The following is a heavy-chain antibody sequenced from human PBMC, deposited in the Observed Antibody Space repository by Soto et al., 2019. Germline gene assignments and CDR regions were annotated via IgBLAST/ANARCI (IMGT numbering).Heavy chain of an antibody. Sequence: QVQLVQSGAEVKKPGASVKVSCKASGYTFTSYGISWVRQAPGQGLEWMGGISAYNGNTNYAQKLQGRXSMSTXXSTSTAYMELRSLRSDDTAVYYCARDEVGATEFDYWGQGTLVTVSS. J-gene: IGHJ4*02. CDR2: ISAYNGNT. D-gene: IGHD1-26*01. CDR1: GYTFTSYG. V-gene: IGHV1-18*01. CDR3: ARDEVGATEFDY.